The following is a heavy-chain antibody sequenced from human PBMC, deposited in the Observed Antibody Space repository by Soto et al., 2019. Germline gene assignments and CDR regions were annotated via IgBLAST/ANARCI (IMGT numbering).Heavy chain of an antibody. CDR2: INPGGGRT. V-gene: IGHV1-46*01. J-gene: IGHJ4*02. D-gene: IGHD2-21*02. CDR3: ARGPSCGGDCYRFDY. CDR1: GYTFTSYY. Sequence: QVQLVQSGAEVTKPGASVKLSCKASGYTFTSYYIHWVRQAPGQGLEWVAMINPGGGRTKNAQMFQGRVTLTRDTSTGTVDMELSILTSADTAVYYCARGPSCGGDCYRFDYWGQGSLVTVSS.